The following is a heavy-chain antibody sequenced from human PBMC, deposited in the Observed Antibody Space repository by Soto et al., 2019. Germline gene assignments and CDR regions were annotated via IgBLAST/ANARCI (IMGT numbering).Heavy chain of an antibody. CDR3: ARETFVVVSATVQYFFGMDV. Sequence: GGSLRLSCAASGFSFSGDGMNWVRQAPGKGLEWISYISHSGSSKYYADSVRGRFTISRDNAKNPLYLQMNSLRGDDSAVYFCARETFVVVSATVQYFFGMDVWGQGTTVTVYS. D-gene: IGHD2-21*01. CDR1: GFSFSGDG. J-gene: IGHJ6*02. CDR2: ISHSGSSK. V-gene: IGHV3-48*03.